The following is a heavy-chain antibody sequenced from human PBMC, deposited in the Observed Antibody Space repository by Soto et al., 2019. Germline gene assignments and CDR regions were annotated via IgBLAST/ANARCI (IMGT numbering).Heavy chain of an antibody. D-gene: IGHD6-19*01. Sequence: EVQLVETGGGLIQPGGSLRLSCAASGFTVSSNYMSWVRQAPGKGLEWVSVIYSGGSTYYADSVKGRFIISRDNSKNTLYLQMNSLRAEDTAVYYCARVDSSGWSPNWFDPWGQGTLVTVSS. V-gene: IGHV3-53*02. CDR3: ARVDSSGWSPNWFDP. CDR1: GFTVSSNY. CDR2: IYSGGST. J-gene: IGHJ5*02.